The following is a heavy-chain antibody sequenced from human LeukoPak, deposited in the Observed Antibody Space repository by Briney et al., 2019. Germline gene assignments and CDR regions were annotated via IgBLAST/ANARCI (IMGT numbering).Heavy chain of an antibody. D-gene: IGHD3-3*01. V-gene: IGHV4-59*01. J-gene: IGHJ4*02. Sequence: PSETLSLTCTVSGGSISNYYWSWIRQPPGKGLEWIEYIHYSGSTNNNPSLKSRVTISVDTSKNQFSLKLTSVTAADTAVYYCARNYDFWSGYLDYWGQGTLVTVSS. CDR1: GGSISNYY. CDR3: ARNYDFWSGYLDY. CDR2: IHYSGST.